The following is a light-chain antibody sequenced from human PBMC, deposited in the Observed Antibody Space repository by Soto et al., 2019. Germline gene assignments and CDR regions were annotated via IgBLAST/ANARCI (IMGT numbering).Light chain of an antibody. CDR2: GVN. CDR1: NSDVGRYDL. Sequence: QSALTQPASVSGSPGQSITISCTGTNSDVGRYDLVSWYQQYPGKVPRLMISGVNKRPSGVPNRFSGSKSGNTASLTISGLQAEDEADYYCCSYVPSSTVVFGTGTKLTVL. CDR3: CSYVPSSTVV. V-gene: IGLV2-23*02. J-gene: IGLJ1*01.